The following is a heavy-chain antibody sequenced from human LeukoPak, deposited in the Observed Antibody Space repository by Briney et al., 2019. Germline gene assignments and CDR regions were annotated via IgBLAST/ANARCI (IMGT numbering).Heavy chain of an antibody. D-gene: IGHD2-2*01. CDR1: GFTFSSYA. V-gene: IGHV3-23*01. Sequence: GGSLRLSCAASGFTFSSYAMSWVRQAPGKGLEWVSAISGSGGSTYYADSVKGRFTIPRDNSKNTLYLQMNSLRAEDTAVYYCAKDCSSTSCSRPLFDYWGQGTLVTVSS. CDR2: ISGSGGST. CDR3: AKDCSSTSCSRPLFDY. J-gene: IGHJ4*02.